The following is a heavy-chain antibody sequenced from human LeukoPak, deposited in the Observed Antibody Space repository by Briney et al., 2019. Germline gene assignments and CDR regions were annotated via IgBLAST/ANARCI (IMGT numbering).Heavy chain of an antibody. D-gene: IGHD3-10*01. V-gene: IGHV3-23*01. Sequence: GGSLLLSCAASGFTFRSYALSWVRQAPGKRLEWVSAISGSGSGTITFYADSVRGRFTISRDNSKSTLYLQMNSLRAEDTAVYYCAKKDDSGSYAYFDYWGQGTLVTVSS. J-gene: IGHJ4*02. CDR1: GFTFRSYA. CDR3: AKKDDSGSYAYFDY. CDR2: ISGSGSGTIT.